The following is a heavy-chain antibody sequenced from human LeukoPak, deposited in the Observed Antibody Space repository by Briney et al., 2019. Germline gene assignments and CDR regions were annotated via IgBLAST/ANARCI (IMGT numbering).Heavy chain of an antibody. J-gene: IGHJ2*01. CDR2: IYHSGST. CDR1: GYSISSGYY. V-gene: IGHV4-38-2*02. Sequence: SETLSLTCTVSGYSISSGYYWGWIRQPLGKGLEWIGSIYHSGSTYYNPSLKSRVTISVDTSKNQFSLKLSSVTAADTAVYYCARRSYWYFDLWGRGTLVTVSS. CDR3: ARRSYWYFDL.